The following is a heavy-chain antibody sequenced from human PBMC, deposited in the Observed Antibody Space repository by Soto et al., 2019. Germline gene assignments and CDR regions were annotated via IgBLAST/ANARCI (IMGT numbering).Heavy chain of an antibody. CDR2: IYYSGST. CDR3: ARDRLQGIQH. Sequence: SETLSLTCTVSGGSISSGGYYWSWIRQHPGKGLEWIGYIYYSGSTYYNPSLKSRVTISVDTSKNQFSLKLSSVTAADTAVYYCARDRLQGIQHWGQGTLVTVSS. V-gene: IGHV4-31*03. J-gene: IGHJ1*01. CDR1: GGSISSGGYY.